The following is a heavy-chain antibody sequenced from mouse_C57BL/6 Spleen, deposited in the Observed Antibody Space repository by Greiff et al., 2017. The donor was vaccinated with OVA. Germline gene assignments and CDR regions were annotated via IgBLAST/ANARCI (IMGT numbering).Heavy chain of an antibody. CDR3: ARDRGPHISGRYFDV. CDR1: GFTFSDYY. Sequence: EVQLVESEGGLVQPGSSMKLSCTASGFTFSDYYMAWVRQVPEKGLEWVANINYDGSSTYYLDSLKSRFIISRDNAKNILYLQMSSLKSEDTATYYCARDRGPHISGRYFDVWGTGTTVTVSS. D-gene: IGHD1-3*01. CDR2: INYDGSST. V-gene: IGHV5-16*01. J-gene: IGHJ1*03.